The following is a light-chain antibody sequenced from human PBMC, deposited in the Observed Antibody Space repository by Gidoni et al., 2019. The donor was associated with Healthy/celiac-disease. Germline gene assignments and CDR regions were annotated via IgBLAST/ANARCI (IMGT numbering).Light chain of an antibody. CDR2: KAS. CDR3: QQYNSPWT. CDR1: QSISSW. Sequence: DIQMTQSPSILSASVGDRVTITCRASQSISSWLAWYQQKPGTAPKLLIYKASSLESGVPSRFSGSGSGTEFTLTISSLQPDDFATYYCQQYNSPWTFGQGTKVEIK. J-gene: IGKJ1*01. V-gene: IGKV1-5*03.